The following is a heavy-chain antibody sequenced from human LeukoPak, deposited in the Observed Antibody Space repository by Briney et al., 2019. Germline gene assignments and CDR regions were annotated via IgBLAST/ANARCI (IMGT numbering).Heavy chain of an antibody. CDR3: ARTLRGDL. Sequence: GGSLSLYCAASGFTFSDYYMSWIRQAPGKGLEWVSYISSSGNTIYYADSVKGRFTISRDNAKNSLYLQMNSLRGGVMAVYCCARTLRGDLWGQGNLVTV. D-gene: IGHD4-17*01. J-gene: IGHJ4*02. V-gene: IGHV3-11*01. CDR2: ISSSGNTI. CDR1: GFTFSDYY.